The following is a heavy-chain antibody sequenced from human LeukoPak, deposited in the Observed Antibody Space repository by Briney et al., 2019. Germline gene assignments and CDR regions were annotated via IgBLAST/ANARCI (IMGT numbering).Heavy chain of an antibody. Sequence: KTSETLSLTCAVSGGSISSNHWWSWVRQPPGKGLEWIGEIYHSGSANYSPSLKGRVIISVDKSKNQLSLTLSSMTAADTAVYYCARDLGTVTQGYWGQGTLVTVSS. CDR2: IYHSGSA. CDR3: ARDLGTVTQGY. V-gene: IGHV4-4*02. D-gene: IGHD4-17*01. J-gene: IGHJ4*02. CDR1: GGSISSNHW.